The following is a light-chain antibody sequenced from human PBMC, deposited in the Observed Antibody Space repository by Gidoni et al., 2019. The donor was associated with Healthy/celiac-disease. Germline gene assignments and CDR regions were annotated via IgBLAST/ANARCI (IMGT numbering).Light chain of an antibody. CDR3: QQYGSSPV. CDR2: GAS. CDR1: QSVSSSY. Sequence: DIVLTQSPGTLSLSPGERATLSCRASQSVSSSYLAWYQQKPGQAPRLLIYGASSRATGIPSRSSGSGSGTDFTITISRLEAEDFAVYYCQQYGSSPVFGGGTKVEIK. V-gene: IGKV3-20*01. J-gene: IGKJ4*01.